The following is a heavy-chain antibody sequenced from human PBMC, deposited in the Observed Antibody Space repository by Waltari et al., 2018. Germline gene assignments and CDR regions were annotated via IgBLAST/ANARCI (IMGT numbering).Heavy chain of an antibody. CDR1: GFTFDDYA. V-gene: IGHV3-9*01. CDR2: ISWNRGCI. D-gene: IGHD3-16*01. Sequence: EVQLVESGGGLVQPGRSLRLSCAASGFTFDDYAMHWVREAPGKGLGWVSGISWNRGCIGYADSVKGRFTISRDNAKNSLYLQMNSLRAEDTALYYCAAYDLGGVIHWGQGTLVTVSS. CDR3: AAYDLGGVIH. J-gene: IGHJ4*02.